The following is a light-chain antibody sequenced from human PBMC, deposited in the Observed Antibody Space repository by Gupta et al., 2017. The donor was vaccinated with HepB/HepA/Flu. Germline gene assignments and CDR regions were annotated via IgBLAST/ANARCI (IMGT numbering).Light chain of an antibody. CDR1: QSISRY. CDR2: DAS. CDR3: QRHSYWSPRT. Sequence: EIVLTQSPATLSLSPGERATLSCRASQSISRYLAWYQQKPGQAPRLRIYDASNRATGIPARFRGSGCCTDCTLTISSRGPEDYAVYYWQRHSYWSPRTFGQGTKVEI. J-gene: IGKJ1*01. V-gene: IGKV3-11*01.